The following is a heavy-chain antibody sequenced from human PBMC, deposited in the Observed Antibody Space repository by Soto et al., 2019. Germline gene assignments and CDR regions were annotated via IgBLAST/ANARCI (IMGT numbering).Heavy chain of an antibody. CDR3: AKGPHSASGSYYMDV. J-gene: IGHJ6*03. CDR1: GFTLSTYD. D-gene: IGHD3-10*01. V-gene: IGHV3-13*01. Sequence: PGGSLRLSCAASGFTLSTYDMHWVRQDKGKGLEWVAGLSYAGDTYYPGSVKGRFTVSRENAKNSLYLQMNSLTAGDTAVYYCAKGPHSASGSYYMDVWGKGTTVTVS. CDR2: LSYAGDT.